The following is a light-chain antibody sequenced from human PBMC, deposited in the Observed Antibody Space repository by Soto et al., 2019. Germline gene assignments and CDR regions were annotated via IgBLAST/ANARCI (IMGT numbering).Light chain of an antibody. CDR1: QSLLHSNGYNY. V-gene: IGKV2-28*01. J-gene: IGKJ4*01. CDR3: MQALPTFT. CDR2: LGS. Sequence: DIVMTQSPLSLPVTPGEPASISCRSSQSLLHSNGYNYLDWYLQKPGQSPQLLIYLGSNRASGVPDRFSGSGSGTDFTLKISRVEADDVGVYYCMQALPTFTFGGGTKVEIK.